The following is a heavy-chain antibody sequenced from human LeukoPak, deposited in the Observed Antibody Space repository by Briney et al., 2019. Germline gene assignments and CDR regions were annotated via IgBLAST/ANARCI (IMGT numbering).Heavy chain of an antibody. D-gene: IGHD3-9*01. CDR2: IYYSGIT. Sequence: PSGTLSLTCSVSGGSISSSDYFWGWIRQPPGKGLEWIGNIYYSGITYQNPSPKSRVTISVDTSKNQFSLKVRSVTAADTAVYYCARHGSNYDVLTGYREDYYAMDVWGQGTTVTVSS. J-gene: IGHJ6*02. CDR3: ARHGSNYDVLTGYREDYYAMDV. CDR1: GGSISSSDYF. V-gene: IGHV4-39*01.